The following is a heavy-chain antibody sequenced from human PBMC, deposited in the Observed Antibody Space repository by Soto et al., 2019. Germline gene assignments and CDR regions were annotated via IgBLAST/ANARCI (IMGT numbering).Heavy chain of an antibody. J-gene: IGHJ1*01. D-gene: IGHD6-19*01. CDR2: IYPGDSDT. V-gene: IGHV5-51*01. Sequence: GESLKISCKGSGYSFSDYWIGWVRQMPGKGLEWMGIIYPGDSDTRYSPSFQGQVTISADKSINTAYLQWNSLKASDTAMYYCARRVEQSPYYQHWGQGTLVTVSS. CDR3: ARRVEQSPYYQH. CDR1: GYSFSDYW.